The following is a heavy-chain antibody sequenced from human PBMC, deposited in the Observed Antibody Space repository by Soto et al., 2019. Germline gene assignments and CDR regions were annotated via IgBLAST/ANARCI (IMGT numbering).Heavy chain of an antibody. CDR1: GFIFSDYV. D-gene: IGHD2-15*01. J-gene: IGHJ4*02. CDR2: ISADGLRP. Sequence: HPGGSLRLSCAVSGFIFSDYVMSWVRQAPEKGLEWVSTISADGLRPYYTDSVKGRFTISRDKSGDTLYLQMNSLTADDTAVYYCARTLLRGMASDFWGQGTQVTVSS. CDR3: ARTLLRGMASDF. V-gene: IGHV3-23*01.